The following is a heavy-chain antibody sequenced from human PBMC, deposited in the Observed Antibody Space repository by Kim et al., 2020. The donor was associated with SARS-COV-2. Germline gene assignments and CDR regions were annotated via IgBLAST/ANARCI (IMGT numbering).Heavy chain of an antibody. Sequence: TSYAASVKGRFTISRDNAKNTLYLQMNSLRAEDTAVYYCARDITMVRGVIWGQGTTVTVSS. V-gene: IGHV3-74*01. CDR2: T. CDR3: ARDITMVRGVI. J-gene: IGHJ6*02. D-gene: IGHD3-10*01.